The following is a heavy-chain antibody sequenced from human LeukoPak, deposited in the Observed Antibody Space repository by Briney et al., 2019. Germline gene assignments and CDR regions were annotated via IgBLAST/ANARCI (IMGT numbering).Heavy chain of an antibody. CDR1: GGTFSSYA. V-gene: IGHV1-69*05. CDR3: AREVGSSSGSGWFDP. J-gene: IGHJ5*02. CDR2: IIPIFGTA. Sequence: GASVKVSCKASGGTFSSYAISWVRQAPGQGLEWMGGIIPIFGTANYAQKFQGRVTITTDESTSTAYMELSSLRSEDTAVYYCAREVGSSSGSGWFDPWGQGTLVTVSS. D-gene: IGHD6-6*01.